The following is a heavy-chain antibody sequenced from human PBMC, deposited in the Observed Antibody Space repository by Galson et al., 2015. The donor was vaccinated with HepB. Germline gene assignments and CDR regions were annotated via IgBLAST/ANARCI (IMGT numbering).Heavy chain of an antibody. V-gene: IGHV3-53*01. J-gene: IGHJ4*02. CDR3: ALATIITHIDY. CDR2: IYSGGST. Sequence: LRLSCAASGITVTGNYMTWVRQAPGKGLEWVSLIYSGGSTYYADSVKGRFTISRDNSKNMLDLQMNSLRVEDTAVYYCALATIITHIDYWGQGTLVSVSS. D-gene: IGHD4-11*01. CDR1: GITVTGNY.